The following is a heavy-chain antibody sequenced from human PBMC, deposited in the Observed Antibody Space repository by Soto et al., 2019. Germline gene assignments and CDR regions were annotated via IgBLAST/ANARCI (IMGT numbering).Heavy chain of an antibody. J-gene: IGHJ3*02. CDR3: ARGLGGYAFDI. Sequence: GGSLRLSCAASGFTFSSYDMHWVRQATGKGLEWVSAIGSAGDTYYPGSVKGRFTISRENAKNSLYLQMNSLRAGDTAVYYCARGLGGYAFDIWAQGTMVTVSS. D-gene: IGHD3-10*01. CDR1: GFTFSSYD. V-gene: IGHV3-13*01. CDR2: IGSAGDT.